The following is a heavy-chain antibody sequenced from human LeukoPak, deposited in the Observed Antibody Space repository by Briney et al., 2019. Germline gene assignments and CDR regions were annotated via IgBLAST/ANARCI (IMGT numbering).Heavy chain of an antibody. CDR1: GFTFTSYA. CDR3: AKEGAASFDY. Sequence: GGSLRLSCAASGFTFTSYAMSWVRQAPGKGLEWVSGITGSGGSAYYADSVKGRFTIARDNFKNTLYLQMNSLRADDTAVYYCAKEGAASFDYWGQGTMVTVSS. CDR2: ITGSGGSA. D-gene: IGHD1-26*01. J-gene: IGHJ4*02. V-gene: IGHV3-23*01.